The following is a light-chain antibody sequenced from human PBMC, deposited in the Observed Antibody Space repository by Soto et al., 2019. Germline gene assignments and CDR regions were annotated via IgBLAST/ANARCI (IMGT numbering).Light chain of an antibody. CDR1: QSVSRSS. CDR3: MQYGRSPFT. Sequence: EIVLTQSPGTLSLSPGERATLSCRASQSVSRSSLAWYQQKPGQAPRLLIYGASSRATGIPERFSVSGSGTVVPITSEGLEAGVLAVVFCMQYGRSPFTFGPGTKVDIK. J-gene: IGKJ3*01. CDR2: GAS. V-gene: IGKV3-20*01.